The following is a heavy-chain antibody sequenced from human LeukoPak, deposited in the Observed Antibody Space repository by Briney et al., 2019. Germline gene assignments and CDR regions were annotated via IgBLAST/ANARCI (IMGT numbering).Heavy chain of an antibody. CDR2: ISSSGGST. D-gene: IGHD1-26*01. V-gene: IGHV3-23*01. Sequence: ASVKVSCKASGGTFSSYAMSWVRQAPGKGLEWVSSISSSGGSTFYADSVKGRFTISRDNSKNTLYLQMNNLRAEDTAIYYCATSGNTGSYNPWGQGTLVTVSS. CDR3: ATSGNTGSYNP. CDR1: GGTFSSYA. J-gene: IGHJ5*02.